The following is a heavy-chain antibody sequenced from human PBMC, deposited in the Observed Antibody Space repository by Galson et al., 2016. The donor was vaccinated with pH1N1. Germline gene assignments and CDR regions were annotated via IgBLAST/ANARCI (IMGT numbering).Heavy chain of an antibody. CDR2: INQDGSRK. V-gene: IGHV3-7*01. CDR1: GFIFSDYW. CDR3: ATEDYYTSLY. D-gene: IGHD1-26*01. J-gene: IGHJ4*02. Sequence: PRLSCATSGFIFSDYWMSWVRQAPGKGLEWVAKINQDGSRKYYVDSMEGRCTISRDNAENSLSLQMNSLRVEDKALYYCATEDYYTSLYWGQGILVTVSS.